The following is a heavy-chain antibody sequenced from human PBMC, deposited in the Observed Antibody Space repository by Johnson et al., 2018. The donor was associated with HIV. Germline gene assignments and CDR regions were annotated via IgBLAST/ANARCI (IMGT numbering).Heavy chain of an antibody. V-gene: IGHV3-30*03. Sequence: VQLVESGGGVVRPGGSLRLSCAASGFTFDDYGMTWVRQAPGKGLEWVAIISYDGNNKYYADTVKGRFTISRENSKNTLYLQMNSLRAEDTAVYYCARDRHGTWGDAFDIWGQGTMVTVSS. CDR2: ISYDGNNK. J-gene: IGHJ3*02. D-gene: IGHD3-16*01. CDR3: ARDRHGTWGDAFDI. CDR1: GFTFDDYG.